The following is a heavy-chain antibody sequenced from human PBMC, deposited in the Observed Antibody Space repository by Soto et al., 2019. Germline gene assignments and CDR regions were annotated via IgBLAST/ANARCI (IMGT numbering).Heavy chain of an antibody. V-gene: IGHV3-7*03. D-gene: IGHD6-13*01. CDR3: ARGGSSWSPSRWFDP. Sequence: EVQLVESGGGLVQPGGSLRLSCAASGFTFSSYWMSWVRQAPGKGLEWVANIKQDGSEKYYVDSVKGRFTISRDNAKNSLYLQMNSLRAEETAVYYCARGGSSWSPSRWFDPWGQGTLVTVSS. CDR2: IKQDGSEK. CDR1: GFTFSSYW. J-gene: IGHJ5*02.